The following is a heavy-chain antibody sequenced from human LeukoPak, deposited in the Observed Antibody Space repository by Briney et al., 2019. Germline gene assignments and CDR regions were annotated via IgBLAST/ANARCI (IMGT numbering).Heavy chain of an antibody. J-gene: IGHJ4*02. CDR3: ARDHDSNYSFDY. D-gene: IGHD4-11*01. CDR1: GFTFADYA. Sequence: PGGSLRLSCAASGFTFADYAMSWVRQAPGKGLEWVSSISSSSSYIYYADSVKGRFTISRDNAKNSLYLQMNSLRAEDTAVYYCARDHDSNYSFDYWGQGTLVTVSS. V-gene: IGHV3-21*01. CDR2: ISSSSSYI.